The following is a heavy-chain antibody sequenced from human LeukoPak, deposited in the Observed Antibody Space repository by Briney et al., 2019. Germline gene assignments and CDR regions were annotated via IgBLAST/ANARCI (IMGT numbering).Heavy chain of an antibody. V-gene: IGHV4-59*01. CDR3: ARSPSNMLNWFDP. Sequence: PSETLSLTCTVSGGSISSYYWNWIRRPPGKGLEWIGYIYYSGSTNYNPSLKSRVTISADTSKNQFSLKLSSVTAADTAVYYCARSPSNMLNWFDPWGQGTLVTVSS. J-gene: IGHJ5*02. CDR1: GGSISSYY. CDR2: IYYSGST. D-gene: IGHD2-2*01.